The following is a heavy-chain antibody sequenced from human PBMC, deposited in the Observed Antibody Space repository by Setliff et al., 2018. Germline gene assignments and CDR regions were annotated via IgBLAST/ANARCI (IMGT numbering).Heavy chain of an antibody. Sequence: SVKVSCKASGDSFNNYAISWVRQAPGQGLGWMGGIIPMFGTPAYAQKFQDRVTITTDESTSTAYMELDSLRSEDTAVYYCARSPAVLGIVYLDPWGQGTLVT. J-gene: IGHJ5*02. CDR3: ARSPAVLGIVYLDP. CDR1: GDSFNNYA. V-gene: IGHV1-69*05. D-gene: IGHD2-15*01. CDR2: IIPMFGTP.